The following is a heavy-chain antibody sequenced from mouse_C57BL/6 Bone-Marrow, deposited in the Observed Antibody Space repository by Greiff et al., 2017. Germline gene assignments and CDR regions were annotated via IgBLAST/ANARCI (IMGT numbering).Heavy chain of an antibody. CDR2: ISFGTGYS. CDR1: GYTFTSYG. J-gene: IGHJ2*01. CDR3: ARRVDYCDY. V-gene: IGHV1-58*01. Sequence: VQLQQSGAELVRPGSSVKMSCITSGYTFTSYGINWVKQWPGQGLEWIGYISFGTGYSESNETFKGKGTLTSDTSSTTAYMQVSSLTTEDCAIYCCARRVDYCDYWGQGTTLTVSS. D-gene: IGHD1-1*01.